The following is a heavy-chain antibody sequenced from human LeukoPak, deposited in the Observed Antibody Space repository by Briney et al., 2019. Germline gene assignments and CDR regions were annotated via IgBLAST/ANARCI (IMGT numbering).Heavy chain of an antibody. J-gene: IGHJ6*03. D-gene: IGHD6-13*01. CDR2: INWNGGST. Sequence: RPGGSLRLSCAASGFTFSSYAMSWVRQAPGKGLEWVSGINWNGGSTGYADSVKGRFTISRDNAKNSLYLQMNSLRAEDTALYYCARDQYSSSWYGGYYYYYYMDVWGKGTTVTVSS. CDR3: ARDQYSSSWYGGYYYYYYMDV. CDR1: GFTFSSYA. V-gene: IGHV3-20*04.